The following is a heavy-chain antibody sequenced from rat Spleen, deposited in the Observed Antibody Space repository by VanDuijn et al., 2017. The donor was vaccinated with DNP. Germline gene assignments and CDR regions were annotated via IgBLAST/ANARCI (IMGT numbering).Heavy chain of an antibody. CDR1: GFTFSDYA. V-gene: IGHV5S13*01. Sequence: EVQVVESGGGLVQPGRSLKLSCAASGFTFSDYAMAWVRQAPKKGLEWVTTISTGGGTTYYRDSVKGRFTISRDDAQNSLHLQGDSLRSEDTATYYLVRPLGYRSYGFAYWGQGTLVTVSS. CDR3: VRPLGYRSYGFAY. D-gene: IGHD1-12*01. CDR2: ISTGGGTT. J-gene: IGHJ3*01.